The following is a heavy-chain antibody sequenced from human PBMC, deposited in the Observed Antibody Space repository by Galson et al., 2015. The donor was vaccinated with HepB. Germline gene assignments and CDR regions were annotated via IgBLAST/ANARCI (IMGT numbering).Heavy chain of an antibody. CDR1: GYTFTSYA. J-gene: IGHJ6*02. V-gene: IGHV7-4-1*02. D-gene: IGHD6-13*01. Sequence: SVKVSCKASGYTFTSYAMNWVRQAPGQGLEWMGWINTNTGNPTYAQGFTGRFVFSLDTSVSTAYLQISSLKAEDTAVYYCARERQQLAFPDYYYYGMDVWGQGTTVTVSS. CDR3: ARERQQLAFPDYYYYGMDV. CDR2: INTNTGNP.